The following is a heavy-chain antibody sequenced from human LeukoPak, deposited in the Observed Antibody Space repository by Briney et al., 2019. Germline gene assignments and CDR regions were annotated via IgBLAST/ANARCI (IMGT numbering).Heavy chain of an antibody. J-gene: IGHJ4*02. V-gene: IGHV3-9*03. CDR1: GFTFDDYA. D-gene: IGHD6-13*01. CDR2: ISWNSGSI. Sequence: GRSLRLSCAASGFTFDDYAMHWVRQVPGKGLEWVSGISWNSGSIGYANSVKGRFTISRDNAKNSLYLQMNSLRAEDMALYYPAKDIAAAGTYAFDYWGQGTLVTVSS. CDR3: AKDIAAAGTYAFDY.